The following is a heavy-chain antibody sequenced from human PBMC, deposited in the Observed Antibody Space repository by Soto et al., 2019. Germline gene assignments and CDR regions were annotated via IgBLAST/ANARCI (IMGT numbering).Heavy chain of an antibody. J-gene: IGHJ4*02. CDR3: AKDIGSSGWYLFDY. V-gene: IGHV3-53*01. D-gene: IGHD6-19*01. CDR1: GFSVSSNY. CDR2: IYSGGDT. Sequence: GGSLRLSCAASGFSVSSNYMNWVRQSPGKGLEWVSVIYSGGDTHYTDSVKGRFTVSRDTSENTLFLEMKSLRAEDTAIYYCAKDIGSSGWYLFDYWGQGTLVTVSS.